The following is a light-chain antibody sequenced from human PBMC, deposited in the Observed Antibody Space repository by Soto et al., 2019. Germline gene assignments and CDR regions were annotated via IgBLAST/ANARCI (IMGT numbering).Light chain of an antibody. V-gene: IGKV3-20*01. CDR1: RSLTS. CDR2: GVF. J-gene: IGKJ1*01. Sequence: EILLTQSPATLSLSPGEIATLSCRASRSLTSLAWYQQKPGQAPRLLIHGVFIRATGIPDRFSGSGYGTDFTLTISRLEPEDSAVYFCQHFGFPQWTFGQGTKVDIK. CDR3: QHFGFPQWT.